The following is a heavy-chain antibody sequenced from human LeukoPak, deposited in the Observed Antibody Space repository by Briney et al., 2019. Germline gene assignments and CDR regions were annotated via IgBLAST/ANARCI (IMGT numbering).Heavy chain of an antibody. V-gene: IGHV1-2*02. CDR1: GHTFTGYY. CDR2: INPNSGGT. D-gene: IGHD2-2*01. CDR3: AREYQLLSSNYYYYGMDV. J-gene: IGHJ6*02. Sequence: ASVKVSCKASGHTFTGYYMHWVRQAPGQGLEWMGWINPNSGGTNYAQKFQGRVTMTRDTSISTAYMELSRLRSDDTAVYYCAREYQLLSSNYYYYGMDVWGQGTTVTVSS.